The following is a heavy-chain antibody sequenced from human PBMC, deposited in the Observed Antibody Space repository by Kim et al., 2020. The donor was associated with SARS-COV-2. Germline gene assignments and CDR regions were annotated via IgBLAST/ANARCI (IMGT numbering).Heavy chain of an antibody. CDR3: VRGGEVGATSSSFDY. J-gene: IGHJ4*02. Sequence: GGSLRLSCAASGFTFSSYSMNWVRQAPGKGLEWVSSISSSSSYIYYADSVKGRFTISRDNAKNSLYLQMNSLRAEDTAVYYCVRGGEVGATSSSFDYWGQGTLVTVSS. CDR1: GFTFSSYS. CDR2: ISSSSSYI. V-gene: IGHV3-21*01. D-gene: IGHD1-26*01.